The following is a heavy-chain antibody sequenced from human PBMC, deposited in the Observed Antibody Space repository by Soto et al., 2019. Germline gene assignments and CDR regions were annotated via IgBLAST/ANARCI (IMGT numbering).Heavy chain of an antibody. D-gene: IGHD2-2*01. CDR2: ISSSSSTI. J-gene: IGHJ1*01. CDR1: GFTFSTYS. V-gene: IGHV3-48*02. CDR3: ARELESLFVPAAMLVH. Sequence: GGSLRLSCAASGFTFSTYSMNWVRQAPGKGLEWVSYISSSSSTIYYADSVKGRFTISRDNAKNSLYLQMNSLRDEDTAVYYCARELESLFVPAAMLVHWGQGTLVPVSS.